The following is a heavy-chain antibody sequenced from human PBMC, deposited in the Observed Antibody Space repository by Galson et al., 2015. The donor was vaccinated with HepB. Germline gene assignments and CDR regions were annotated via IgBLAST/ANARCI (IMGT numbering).Heavy chain of an antibody. D-gene: IGHD5-12*01. CDR3: ATLSGSYSGLARVFDF. J-gene: IGHJ4*02. CDR1: GGSVSTYR. V-gene: IGHV4-59*02. CDR2: MYYGWTS. Sequence: ETLSLTCSVSGGSVSTYRWSWIRQPPGKGLQWIGYMYYGWTSNYNPSLKSRVSISVDTSKNQFSLQLTSVTAADTAVYYCATLSGSYSGLARVFDFWGQGSLVTVSS.